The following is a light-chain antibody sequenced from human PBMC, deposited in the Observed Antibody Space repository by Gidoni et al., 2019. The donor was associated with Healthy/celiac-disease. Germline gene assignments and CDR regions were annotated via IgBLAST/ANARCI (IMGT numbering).Light chain of an antibody. Sequence: DIQMTQSPSSLSASVGDRVTITCRASQSISSYLNWYQQKPGKAPKLLIYAASSLQSGVPSRFSGSGSGTDFTLTISSLKPEDFATYYCQQSYSTPYTFGQXTKLEIK. CDR1: QSISSY. CDR2: AAS. J-gene: IGKJ2*01. CDR3: QQSYSTPYT. V-gene: IGKV1-39*01.